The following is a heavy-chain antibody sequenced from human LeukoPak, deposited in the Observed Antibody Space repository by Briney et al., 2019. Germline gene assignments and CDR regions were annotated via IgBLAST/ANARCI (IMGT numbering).Heavy chain of an antibody. V-gene: IGHV4-39*01. J-gene: IGHJ5*02. CDR2: IYYSGST. CDR1: GGSISSYY. D-gene: IGHD3-22*01. Sequence: PSETLSLTCTVSGGSISSYYWSWIRQPPGKGLEWIGSIYYSGSTYYNPSLKSRVTISVDTSKNQFSLKLSSVTAADTAVYYCARQASMIVVVQLWFDPWGQGTLVTVSS. CDR3: ARQASMIVVVQLWFDP.